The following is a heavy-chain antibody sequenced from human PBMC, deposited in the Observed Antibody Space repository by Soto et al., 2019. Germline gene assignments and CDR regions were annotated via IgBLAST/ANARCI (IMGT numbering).Heavy chain of an antibody. Sequence: QVQLQESGPGLVKPSQTLSLTCTVSGGSISSGGYYWSWIRQHPGKGLEWIGYIYYSGSTYYNPSHKSRVTISVDTSKNQFSLKLSSVTAADTAVYYCARAYGSGSYYNGNWFDPWGQGTLVTVSS. D-gene: IGHD3-10*01. J-gene: IGHJ5*02. V-gene: IGHV4-31*03. CDR1: GGSISSGGYY. CDR3: ARAYGSGSYYNGNWFDP. CDR2: IYYSGST.